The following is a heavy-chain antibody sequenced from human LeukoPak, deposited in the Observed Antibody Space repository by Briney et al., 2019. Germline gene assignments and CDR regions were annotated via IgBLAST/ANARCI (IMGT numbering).Heavy chain of an antibody. J-gene: IGHJ4*02. CDR1: GFSFSASS. V-gene: IGHV3-23*01. CDR3: TSGGGALYYFDY. D-gene: IGHD1-26*01. CDR2: ISENGRST. Sequence: GGSLRLSCAASGFSFSASSMSWVRQTPGKGLEWVSSISENGRSTYYADSVKGRFTISRDNSKNTLYLQMNSLRAEDTAVYYCTSGGGALYYFDYWGQGTLVTVSS.